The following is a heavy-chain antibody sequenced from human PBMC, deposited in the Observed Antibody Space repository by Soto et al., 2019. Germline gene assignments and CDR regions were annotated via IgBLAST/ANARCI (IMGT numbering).Heavy chain of an antibody. Sequence: QVQLVESGGGVVQPGRSLRLSCAASGFTFSGYAMHWVRQAPGKGLEWVAGISYDGSKTYHADSVKGRFTISRDNSKNTLYLQMNSLRAEDTAVDYGATENKNWELLYWGQGTLFTVSS. CDR3: ATENKNWELLY. CDR2: ISYDGSKT. V-gene: IGHV3-30-3*01. CDR1: GFTFSGYA. J-gene: IGHJ4*02. D-gene: IGHD1-26*01.